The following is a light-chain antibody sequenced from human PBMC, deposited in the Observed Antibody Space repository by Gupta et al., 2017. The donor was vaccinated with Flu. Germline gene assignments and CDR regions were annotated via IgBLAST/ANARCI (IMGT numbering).Light chain of an antibody. J-gene: IGKJ4*01. Sequence: PSSLSASVGDRVTVTCRASQDIGSYLAWYQQKSGKVPKLLIYAASSLQSGVPSRFSGSGSGTAFTLTISSLQPEDVATYYCQKYNSAPQAFGGGTKVEVK. CDR2: AAS. V-gene: IGKV1-27*01. CDR3: QKYNSAPQA. CDR1: QDIGSY.